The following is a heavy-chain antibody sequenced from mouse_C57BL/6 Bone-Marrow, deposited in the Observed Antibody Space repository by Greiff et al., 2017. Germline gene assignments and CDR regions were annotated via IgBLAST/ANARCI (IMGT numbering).Heavy chain of an antibody. D-gene: IGHD2-4*01. J-gene: IGHJ2*01. CDR3: ARKGYDYDSDYFDY. Sequence: QVQLQQPGAELVRPGSSVKLSCKASGYTFTSYWMHWVKQRPIQGLEWIGNIDPSDSETHYNQKFKDKATLTVAKSSSTAYMQLSSLTSEDSAVYYCARKGYDYDSDYFDYWGQGTTLTVSS. CDR1: GYTFTSYW. CDR2: IDPSDSET. V-gene: IGHV1-52*01.